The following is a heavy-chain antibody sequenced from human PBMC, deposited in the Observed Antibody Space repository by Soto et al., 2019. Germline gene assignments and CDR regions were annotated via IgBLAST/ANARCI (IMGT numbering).Heavy chain of an antibody. V-gene: IGHV3-23*01. CDR3: AKYYGDYGRYYYYYGMDV. Sequence: EVQLLESGGGLVQPGGSLRLSCAASGFTFSSYAMSWVRQAPGKGLEWVSAISGSGGGTYYADSVKGRFTISRDNSKNTLYLQMNSLRAEDTAVYYCAKYYGDYGRYYYYYGMDVWGQGTTVTVS. CDR1: GFTFSSYA. CDR2: ISGSGGGT. D-gene: IGHD4-17*01. J-gene: IGHJ6*02.